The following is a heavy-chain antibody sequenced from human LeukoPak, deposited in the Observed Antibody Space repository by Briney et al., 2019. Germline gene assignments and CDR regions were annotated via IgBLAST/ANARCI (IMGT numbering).Heavy chain of an antibody. Sequence: ASVKVSCKASGYTFTGYYMHWVRQAPGQGLEWMGWINPNSGGTNYAQKFQGRVTMTRETTISTAYMELSRLRSDDTAGYYCARVGLRGSYQLSDWGQGTLVTVSS. CDR1: GYTFTGYY. CDR2: INPNSGGT. V-gene: IGHV1-2*02. D-gene: IGHD1-26*01. CDR3: ARVGLRGSYQLSD. J-gene: IGHJ4*02.